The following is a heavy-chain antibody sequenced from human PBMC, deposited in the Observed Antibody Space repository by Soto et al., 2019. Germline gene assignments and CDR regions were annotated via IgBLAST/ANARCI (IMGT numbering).Heavy chain of an antibody. V-gene: IGHV4-59*01. CDR3: ARGPSGDKVHY. D-gene: IGHD7-27*01. CDR2: IHYSGST. J-gene: IGHJ4*02. CDR1: GGSISNYY. Sequence: SETLSLTCTVSGGSISNYYWSWIRQPPGKGLEWIGYIHYSGSTNYSPSLKSRVTISVDTSKNQFSLKLSSVTAADTAVYYCARGPSGDKVHYWGQGALVTVS.